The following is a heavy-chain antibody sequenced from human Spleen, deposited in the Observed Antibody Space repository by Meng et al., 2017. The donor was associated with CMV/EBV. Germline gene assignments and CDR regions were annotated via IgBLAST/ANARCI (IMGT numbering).Heavy chain of an antibody. CDR3: ARSIAARQPEDY. D-gene: IGHD6-6*01. CDR1: GGSISSSSYY. V-gene: IGHV4-39*07. J-gene: IGHJ4*02. Sequence: QLQLQESGPGLVKPSETLSLTCTVSGGSISSSSYYWGWIRQPPGKGLEWIGSIYYSGSTYYNPSLKSRVTISVDTSKNQFSLKLSSVTAADTAVYYCARSIAARQPEDYWGQGTLVTVSS. CDR2: IYYSGST.